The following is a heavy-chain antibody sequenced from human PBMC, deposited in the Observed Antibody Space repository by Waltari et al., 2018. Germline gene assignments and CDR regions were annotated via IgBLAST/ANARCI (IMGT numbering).Heavy chain of an antibody. D-gene: IGHD2-8*01. CDR3: VGGMGDY. J-gene: IGHJ4*02. CDR2: INNDGRIT. CDR1: GFTFRTYW. V-gene: IGHV3-74*01. Sequence: EVQLVEAGGGLVQPGGSLRLPCTASGFTFRTYWMHWVRQGSWKGLVWVARINNDGRITTCADSVKGRFTISRDNARNTLHLQMNSLRAEDAAVYYCVGGMGDYWGQGTLVTVSS.